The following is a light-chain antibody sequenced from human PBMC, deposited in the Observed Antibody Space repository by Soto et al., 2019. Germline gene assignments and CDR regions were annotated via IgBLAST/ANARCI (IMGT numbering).Light chain of an antibody. CDR3: SSYTSSSTYV. CDR2: YVS. V-gene: IGLV2-14*01. CDR1: SSDVGGYNY. J-gene: IGLJ1*01. Sequence: QSALTQPASVSGSPGQSITISCTGTSSDVGGYNYVSWYQQHPGKSPKLMIYYVSNRPSGVSNRFSGSKSGNTASLTISGLQAEYEADYYCSSYTSSSTYVFGTGTKLTVL.